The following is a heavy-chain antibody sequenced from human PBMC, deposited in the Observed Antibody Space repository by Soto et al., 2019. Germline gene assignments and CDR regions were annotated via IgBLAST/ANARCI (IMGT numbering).Heavy chain of an antibody. CDR3: EKDIGGLKTNYFDY. CDR1: GFTFDDYA. V-gene: IGHV3-9*01. Sequence: PGGSLRLSCAASGFTFDDYAMHWVRQAPGKGLEWVSGISWNSGSIGYADSVKGRFTISRDNAKNSLYLQMNSLRAEDTALYYCEKDIGGLKTNYFDYWGQGTRVTVSS. J-gene: IGHJ4*02. D-gene: IGHD5-12*01. CDR2: ISWNSGSI.